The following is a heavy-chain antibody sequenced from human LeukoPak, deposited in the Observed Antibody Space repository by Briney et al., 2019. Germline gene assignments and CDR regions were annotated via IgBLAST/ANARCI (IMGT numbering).Heavy chain of an antibody. CDR2: ISGSGGST. Sequence: GGSLRLSCAASGFTFSIYAMSWVRQAPGKGLEWVSAISGSGGSTYYADSVKGRFTISRDNSKNTLYLQMNSLRAEDTAVYYWARGASSGVRMDVWGKGITVTVSS. CDR1: GFTFSIYA. V-gene: IGHV3-23*01. CDR3: ARGASSGVRMDV. D-gene: IGHD2-15*01. J-gene: IGHJ6*04.